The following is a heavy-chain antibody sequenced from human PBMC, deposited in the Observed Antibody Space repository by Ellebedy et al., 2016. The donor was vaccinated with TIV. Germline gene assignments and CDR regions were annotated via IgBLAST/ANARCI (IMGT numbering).Heavy chain of an antibody. CDR3: ARDRTDYLDY. D-gene: IGHD1-1*01. J-gene: IGHJ4*02. CDR1: GFIFRNYG. Sequence: GGSLRLSXEVSGFIFRNYGMQWVRQAPGKGLECVATISYEGSNQFHADSVRGRFTVSRDNARNTLFLQMNSLEAEDTAVYYCARDRTDYLDYWGQGTLVTVSS. V-gene: IGHV3-30*03. CDR2: ISYEGSNQ.